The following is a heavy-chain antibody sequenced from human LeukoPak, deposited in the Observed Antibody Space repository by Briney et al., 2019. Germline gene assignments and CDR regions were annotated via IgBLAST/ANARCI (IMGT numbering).Heavy chain of an antibody. CDR3: ARAILTPSGFVWHFDL. D-gene: IGHD3-3*01. CDR2: THYSGSA. V-gene: IGHV4-31*03. J-gene: IGHJ2*01. CDR1: GGSISSGDYY. Sequence: PSETLSLTCTVSGGSISSGDYYWSWIRQPPGKGLEWIGYTHYSGSAYHNPSLKSRVTISVDTSKSQFSLKLSSVTAADTAVYYCARAILTPSGFVWHFDLWGRGTLVTVSS.